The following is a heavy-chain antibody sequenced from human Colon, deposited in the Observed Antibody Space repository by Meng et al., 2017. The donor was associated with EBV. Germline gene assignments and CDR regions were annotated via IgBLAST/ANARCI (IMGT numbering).Heavy chain of an antibody. Sequence: QVQLWVLEGAVVQPGRSLRLSRAASRYSFGYFGMHWVRQAPGKGLEWVAVTSSDGSNRHYADSVKGRFTISRDNSKNTVYLHMNSLRAEDTAVYYCAKPIEYYDEAGPYFDYWGQGTLVTVSS. CDR1: RYSFGYFG. CDR3: AKPIEYYDEAGPYFDY. J-gene: IGHJ4*02. D-gene: IGHD3-16*01. V-gene: IGHV3-30*18. CDR2: TSSDGSNR.